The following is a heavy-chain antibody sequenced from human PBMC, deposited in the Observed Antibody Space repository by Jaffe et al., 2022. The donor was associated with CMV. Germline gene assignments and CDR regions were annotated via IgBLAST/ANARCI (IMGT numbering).Heavy chain of an antibody. Sequence: EVQLVQSGAEVKKPGESLRISCKGSGYTFTTYWITWVRQMPGKGLEWMGRIDPSDSYTKYSPSFQGHVTMSADKSLSTAYLQWNSLKASDTAMYYCARFTSNPLTKTPFDNWGQGTLVIVSS. CDR1: GYTFTTYW. CDR3: ARFTSNPLTKTPFDN. CDR2: IDPSDSYT. V-gene: IGHV5-10-1*03. J-gene: IGHJ4*02.